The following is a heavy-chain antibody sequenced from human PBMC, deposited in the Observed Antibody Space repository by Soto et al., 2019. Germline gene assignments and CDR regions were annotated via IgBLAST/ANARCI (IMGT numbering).Heavy chain of an antibody. D-gene: IGHD2-15*01. CDR2: MYYGGST. CDR1: GGSIGTSY. J-gene: IGHJ5*02. Sequence: PSETLSLTCTVSGGSIGTSYWGWIRQPPGKGLEWIGTMYYGGSTYYNPSLKSRVTISVDTSKNQFSLSLTSVTAADTAVYYCARDIAIAWFFLWGHGTLVTV. CDR3: ARDIAIAWFFL. V-gene: IGHV4-39*02.